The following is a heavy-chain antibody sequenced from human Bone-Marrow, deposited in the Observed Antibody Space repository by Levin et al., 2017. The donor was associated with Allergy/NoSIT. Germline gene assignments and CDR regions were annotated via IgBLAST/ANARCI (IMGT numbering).Heavy chain of an antibody. CDR2: IDPSGGAT. CDR1: GYVFATHY. J-gene: IGHJ5*02. CDR3: TRDKRMPVGGTGWFDP. Sequence: GESLKISCKTSGYVFATHYMHWVRQAPRQGLEWMGLIDPSGGATTYAQNFQGRVTVTRDAATATVYLELTNLTSEDTGIYYCTRDKRMPVGGTGWFDPWGQGTLVTVFS. D-gene: IGHD4-23*01. V-gene: IGHV1-46*03.